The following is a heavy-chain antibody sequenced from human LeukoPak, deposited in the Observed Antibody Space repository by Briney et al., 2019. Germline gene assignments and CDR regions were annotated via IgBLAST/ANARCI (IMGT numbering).Heavy chain of an antibody. D-gene: IGHD2-15*01. CDR1: GYTFTSYG. V-gene: IGHV1-18*01. Sequence: APVKVSCKASGYTFTSYGISWVRQAPGQGLEWMGWISAYNGSTNYAQKLQGRVTMTTDTSTSTAYMELRSLRSDDTAVYYCARDDKNCSGGSCYSPYYYYGMDVWGQGTTVTVSS. J-gene: IGHJ6*02. CDR2: ISAYNGST. CDR3: ARDDKNCSGGSCYSPYYYYGMDV.